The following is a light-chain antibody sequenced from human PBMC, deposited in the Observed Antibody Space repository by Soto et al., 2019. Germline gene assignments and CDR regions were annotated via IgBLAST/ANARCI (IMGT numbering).Light chain of an antibody. CDR2: EVS. V-gene: IGLV2-14*01. Sequence: QSALTQPASVSGSPGQSITISCTGTSSDVGGYNYVSWYQQHPGKAPKLIIYEVSNRPSGVSKRFSGSKSGNTASLTISGLQAEDEDDYYYCSYTSSSTLVFGGGTKLTVL. CDR1: SSDVGGYNY. CDR3: CSYTSSSTLV. J-gene: IGLJ2*01.